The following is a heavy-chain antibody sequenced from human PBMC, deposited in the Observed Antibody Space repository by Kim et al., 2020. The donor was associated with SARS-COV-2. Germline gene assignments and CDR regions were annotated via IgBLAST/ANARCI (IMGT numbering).Heavy chain of an antibody. D-gene: IGHD1-26*01. CDR1: GFTFSSYW. V-gene: IGHV3-74*01. CDR3: ARGSSGSYPRAFDI. J-gene: IGHJ3*02. CDR2: INSDGSST. Sequence: GGSLRLSCAASGFTFSSYWMHWVRQAPGKGLVWVSSINSDGSSTTYADSVKGRFTISRDNAKNTLYLQMNSLRAEDTAVYYCARGSSGSYPRAFDIWGQGTMVTVSS.